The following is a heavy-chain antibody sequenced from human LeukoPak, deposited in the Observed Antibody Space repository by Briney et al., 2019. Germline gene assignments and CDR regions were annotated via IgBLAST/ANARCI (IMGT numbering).Heavy chain of an antibody. CDR2: IWYDGSNK. CDR3: AKEISLDYYDSSGYSH. V-gene: IGHV3-30*02. J-gene: IGHJ4*02. D-gene: IGHD3-22*01. CDR1: GFTFSNYG. Sequence: GGSLRLSCAASGFTFSNYGMHWVRQAPGKGLEWVAVIWYDGSNKYYGDSVKGRFTISRDNSKNTLYLQMNSLRAEDTAVYYCAKEISLDYYDSSGYSHWGQGTLVTVSS.